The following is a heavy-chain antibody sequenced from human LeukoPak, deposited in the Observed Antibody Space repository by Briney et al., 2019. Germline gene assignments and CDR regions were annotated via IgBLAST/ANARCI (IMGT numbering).Heavy chain of an antibody. CDR2: IYHSGST. Sequence: SGTLSLTCAVSGGSISSSNWWSWVRQPPGKGLEWIGEIYHSGSTNYNPSLKSRVTISVDKSKNQFSLKLSSVTAADTAVYYCVRHDGRGGATMGAFDSWGQGSLVTVSS. CDR3: VRHDGRGGATMGAFDS. J-gene: IGHJ5*01. D-gene: IGHD4/OR15-4a*01. CDR1: GGSISSSNW. V-gene: IGHV4-4*02.